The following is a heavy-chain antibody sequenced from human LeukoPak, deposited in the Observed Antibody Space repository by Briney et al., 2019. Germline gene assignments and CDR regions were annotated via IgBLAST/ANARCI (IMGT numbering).Heavy chain of an antibody. D-gene: IGHD5-18*01. CDR1: GGSISSYY. V-gene: IGHV4-59*01. CDR2: IYYSGST. Sequence: PSETLSLTCTVSGGSISSYYWSWIRQPPGKGLEWIGYIYYSGSTNYNPSLKSRVTMSVDTSKNQFSLKLSSVTAADTAVYYWAGALRGYSYGHTDYWGQGTLVTVSS. CDR3: AGALRGYSYGHTDY. J-gene: IGHJ4*02.